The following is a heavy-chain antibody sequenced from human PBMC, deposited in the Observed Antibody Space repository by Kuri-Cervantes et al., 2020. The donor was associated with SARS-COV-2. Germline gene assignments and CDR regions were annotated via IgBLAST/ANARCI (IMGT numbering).Heavy chain of an antibody. J-gene: IGHJ6*02. V-gene: IGHV1-18*01. D-gene: IGHD2-2*01. CDR3: ARKGVVVPTPVDYYYAMDV. Sequence: ASVKVSCKASGCSLTNYDMIWVRQAPGQGLEWMGWIGTNNGNKVYAQKFQGRVTMTTDTSTNTASMELTSLRSDDTAVYYCARKGVVVPTPVDYYYAMDVWGQGTTVTVSS. CDR1: GCSLTNYD. CDR2: IGTNNGNK.